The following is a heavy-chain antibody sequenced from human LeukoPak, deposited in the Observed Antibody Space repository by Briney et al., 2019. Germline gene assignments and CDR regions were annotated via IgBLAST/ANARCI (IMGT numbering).Heavy chain of an antibody. V-gene: IGHV1-3*01. CDR1: GYTFTSYA. CDR3: ARDMVRGVIFLDP. Sequence: EASVKVSCKASGYTFTSYAMHWVRQAPGQRLEWMGWINAGNGNTKYSQKFQGRVTITRDTSASTAYMELSSLRSEDTAVYYCARDMVRGVIFLDPWGQGTPVTVSS. CDR2: INAGNGNT. D-gene: IGHD3-10*01. J-gene: IGHJ5*02.